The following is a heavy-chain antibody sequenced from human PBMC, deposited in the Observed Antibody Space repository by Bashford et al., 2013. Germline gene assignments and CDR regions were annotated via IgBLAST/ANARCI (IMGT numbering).Heavy chain of an antibody. J-gene: IGHJ3*02. CDR3: ASRDLTNVDAFDM. CDR2: IYYSGST. Sequence: WIRQPPGKGLEWIGHIYYSGSTYYNPSLKSRVTLSVDTSKNQFSLRLSSVTVADTALYYCASRDLTNVDAFDMWGQGTSGHRLL. D-gene: IGHD3-3*01. V-gene: IGHV4-31*02.